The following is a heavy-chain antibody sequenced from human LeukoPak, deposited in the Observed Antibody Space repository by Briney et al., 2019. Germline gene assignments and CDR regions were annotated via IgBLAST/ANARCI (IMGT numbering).Heavy chain of an antibody. D-gene: IGHD2-2*01. V-gene: IGHV4-30-2*01. CDR3: ARRRVVPAAIDY. CDR1: GGSISSGGHY. Sequence: SETLSLTCTVSGGSISSGGHYWSWIRQPPGKGLEWIGYIYHSGSTYYNPSLKSRVTISVDRSKNQFSLKLSSLTAADTAVYYCARRRVVPAAIDYWGQGTLVTVSS. J-gene: IGHJ4*02. CDR2: IYHSGST.